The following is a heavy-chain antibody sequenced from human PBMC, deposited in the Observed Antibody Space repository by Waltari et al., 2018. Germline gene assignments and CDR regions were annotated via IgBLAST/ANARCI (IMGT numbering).Heavy chain of an antibody. J-gene: IGHJ4*02. CDR1: GGSISGYF. D-gene: IGHD3-3*01. Sequence: QVQLQESGPGLVKPSETLSLTCTVSGGSISGYFWTWIRQPPGKGLEWIGHISNCGSTTYNPALSNRVTISEDTSNIQFSLRLSSVTAADTAVYFCARSYYDYWSGYPFDRWGQGTLVTVSS. CDR2: ISNCGST. V-gene: IGHV4-59*01. CDR3: ARSYYDYWSGYPFDR.